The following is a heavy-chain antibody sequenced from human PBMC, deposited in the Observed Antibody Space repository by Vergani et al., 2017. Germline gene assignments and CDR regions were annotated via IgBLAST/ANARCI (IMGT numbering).Heavy chain of an antibody. V-gene: IGHV3-30*18. Sequence: QVQLVESGGGVVQPGRSLRLSCAASAFTFSSYGMHWVRQAPGKGLEWVAVISYDGSNKYYADSVKGRFTISRDNSKNTLYLQMNSLRAEDTAVHYCAKDSLYCSSSSCYWYYYYYYMDVWGKGTTVTVSS. J-gene: IGHJ6*03. CDR1: AFTFSSYG. D-gene: IGHD2-2*01. CDR3: AKDSLYCSSSSCYWYYYYYYMDV. CDR2: ISYDGSNK.